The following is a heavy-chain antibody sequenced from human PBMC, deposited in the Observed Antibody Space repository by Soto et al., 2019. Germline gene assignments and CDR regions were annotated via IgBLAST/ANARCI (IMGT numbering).Heavy chain of an antibody. V-gene: IGHV3-11*01. J-gene: IGHJ3*02. CDR2: ISSSGSTI. CDR3: ARAKVVVAATDAFDI. Sequence: GGSLSLSCAASGFTFSDYYMSWIRQAPGKGLEWVSYISSSGSTIYYADSVKGRFTISRDNAKNSLYLQMNSLRAEDTAVYYCARAKVVVAATDAFDIWGQGTMVTVSS. D-gene: IGHD2-15*01. CDR1: GFTFSDYY.